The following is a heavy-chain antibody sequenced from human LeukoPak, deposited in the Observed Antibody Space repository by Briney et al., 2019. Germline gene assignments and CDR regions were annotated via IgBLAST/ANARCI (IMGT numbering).Heavy chain of an antibody. V-gene: IGHV3-66*01. CDR2: IYSGGST. Sequence: PGGSLRLSCAASGFTVSSNYMSWVRQAPGKGLEWVSVIYSGGSTYYADSVKGRFTISRDNSKNTLYLQMNSLRAGDTAVYYCARGSRGYGMDVWGQGTTVTVSS. CDR1: GFTVSSNY. CDR3: ARGSRGYGMDV. J-gene: IGHJ6*02.